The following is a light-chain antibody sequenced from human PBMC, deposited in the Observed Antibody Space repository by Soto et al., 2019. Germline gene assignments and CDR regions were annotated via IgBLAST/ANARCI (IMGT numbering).Light chain of an antibody. Sequence: DIQMTQSPSSVSASIGDRVTITCRASQDINRWLAWYQEKPGRAPRLLIHATSTLQGGVPSGFSGSGTATDFTLTINSLQPEDFATYYCQQSSNCPFSFGGGTKVEI. CDR1: QDINRW. CDR3: QQSSNCPFS. CDR2: ATS. V-gene: IGKV1-12*02. J-gene: IGKJ4*01.